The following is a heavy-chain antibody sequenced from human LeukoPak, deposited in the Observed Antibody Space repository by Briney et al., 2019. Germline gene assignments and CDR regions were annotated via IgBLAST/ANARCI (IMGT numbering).Heavy chain of an antibody. CDR2: MNPNSGNT. D-gene: IGHD1-26*01. V-gene: IGHV1-8*01. CDR1: GYTFTSYD. J-gene: IGHJ4*02. CDR3: AKVPSSEYSGSYYAVARRQYYFDY. Sequence: ASVKVSCKASGYTFTSYDINWVRQATGQGLEWMGWMNPNSGNTGYAQKFQGRVTMTRNTSISTAYMELSSLRSEDTAVYYCAKVPSSEYSGSYYAVARRQYYFDYWGQGTLVTVSS.